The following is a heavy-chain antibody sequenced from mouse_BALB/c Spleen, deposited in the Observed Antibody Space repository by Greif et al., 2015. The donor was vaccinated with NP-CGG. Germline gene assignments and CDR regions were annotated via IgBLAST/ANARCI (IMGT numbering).Heavy chain of an antibody. D-gene: IGHD1-2*01. CDR2: IYPGDGDT. Sequence: QVQLQQSGPELVKPGASVKISCKASGYAFSSSWMNWVKQRPGQGLEWIGRIYPGDGDTNYNGKFKGKATLTADKSSSXAYMQLSSLTSVDSAVYFCARTLYYGYVYYFDYWGQGTTLTVSS. CDR1: GYAFSSSW. J-gene: IGHJ2*01. CDR3: ARTLYYGYVYYFDY. V-gene: IGHV1-82*01.